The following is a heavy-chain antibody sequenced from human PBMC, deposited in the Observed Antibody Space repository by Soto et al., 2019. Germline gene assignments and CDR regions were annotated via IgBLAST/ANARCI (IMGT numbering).Heavy chain of an antibody. CDR1: GYSFISYW. D-gene: IGHD2-15*01. CDR3: ARLQGGDYYYYYMDV. J-gene: IGHJ6*03. CDR2: IYPGDSDT. Sequence: PGESLKISCKGSGYSFISYWIGWVRQMPEKGLEWMGIIYPGDSDTRYSPSFQGQVTISADKSISTAYLQWSSLKASDTAMYYCARLQGGDYYYYYMDVWGKGTTVTVSS. V-gene: IGHV5-51*01.